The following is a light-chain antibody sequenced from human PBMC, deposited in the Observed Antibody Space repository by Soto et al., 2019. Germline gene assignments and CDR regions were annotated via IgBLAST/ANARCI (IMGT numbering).Light chain of an antibody. CDR3: SSYAGITPYV. J-gene: IGLJ1*01. CDR2: EVS. Sequence: QSALAQPPSASGSPGQSVTIYCTGTSSDVGGYTYVSWYQQHPGKAPKLMIYEVSKRPSGVPDRFSGSKSGNTASLTVSGLQAEDEADYYCSSYAGITPYVFGTGTKVTVL. CDR1: SSDVGGYTY. V-gene: IGLV2-8*01.